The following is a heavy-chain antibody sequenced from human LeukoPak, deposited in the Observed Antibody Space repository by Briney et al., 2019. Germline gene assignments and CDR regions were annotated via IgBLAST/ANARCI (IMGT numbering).Heavy chain of an antibody. J-gene: IGHJ4*02. CDR3: ARGPKVAANFDY. D-gene: IGHD6-19*01. CDR2: IYHSGST. V-gene: IGHV4-38-2*02. Sequence: SETLSLTCTVSGYSISSGYYWGWIRQPPGKGLEWIGSIYHSGSTYYNPSLKSRVTISVDTSKNQFSLKLSSVTAADTAVYYCARGPKVAANFDYWGQGTLVTVSS. CDR1: GYSISSGYY.